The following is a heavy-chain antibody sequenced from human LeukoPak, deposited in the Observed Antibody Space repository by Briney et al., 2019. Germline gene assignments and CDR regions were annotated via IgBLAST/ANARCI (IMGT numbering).Heavy chain of an antibody. CDR3: ARGTGYCSSTSCFGFDP. V-gene: IGHV4-34*01. D-gene: IGHD2-2*01. CDR2: INHSGST. J-gene: IGHJ5*02. CDR1: GGSFSGYY. Sequence: PSETLSLTGAVYGGSFSGYYWSWIRQPPGKGLEWIGEINHSGSTNYNPSLKSRVTISVDTSKNQFSLKLSSVTAADTDVYYCARGTGYCSSTSCFGFDPWGQGTLVTVSS.